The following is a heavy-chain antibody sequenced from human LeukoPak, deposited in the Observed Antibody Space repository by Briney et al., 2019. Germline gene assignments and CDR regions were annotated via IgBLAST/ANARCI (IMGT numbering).Heavy chain of an antibody. CDR3: ARGGGYVYYYYMDV. J-gene: IGHJ6*03. D-gene: IGHD3-22*01. Sequence: PGGSLRLSCAASGFTFSSYGMHWVRQAPGKGLEWVAFIRYDGSNKYYADSVKGRFTISRDNAKNSLYLQMNSLRAEDTAVYYCARGGGYVYYYYMDVWGKGTTVTVSS. V-gene: IGHV3-30*02. CDR1: GFTFSSYG. CDR2: IRYDGSNK.